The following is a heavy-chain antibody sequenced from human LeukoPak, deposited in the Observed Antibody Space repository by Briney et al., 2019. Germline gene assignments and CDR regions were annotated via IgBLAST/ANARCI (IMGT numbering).Heavy chain of an antibody. D-gene: IGHD3-10*01. CDR3: AKDERTWYGMPYYYGMDV. V-gene: IGHV3-9*01. CDR1: GFTFDDYA. Sequence: GGSLRLSCAASGFTFDDYAMHWVRQAPGKGLEWVSGISWNSGSIGYADSVKGRFTISRDNAKNSLYLQMNSLRAEDTAVYYCAKDERTWYGMPYYYGMDVWGQGTTVTVSS. J-gene: IGHJ6*02. CDR2: ISWNSGSI.